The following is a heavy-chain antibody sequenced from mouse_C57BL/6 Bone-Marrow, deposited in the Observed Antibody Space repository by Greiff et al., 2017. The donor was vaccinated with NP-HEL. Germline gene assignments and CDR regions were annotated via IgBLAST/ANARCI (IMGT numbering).Heavy chain of an antibody. J-gene: IGHJ3*01. CDR2: ISYDGSN. V-gene: IGHV3-6*01. Sequence: EVKLMESGPGLVKPSQSLFLTCSVTGYSITSGYYWNWIRQFPGNKLEWMGYISYDGSNNYNPSLKNRISITRDTSKNQFFLKLNSVTTEDTATYYCARDNYDYDGFAYWGQGTLVTVSA. D-gene: IGHD2-4*01. CDR1: GYSITSGYY. CDR3: ARDNYDYDGFAY.